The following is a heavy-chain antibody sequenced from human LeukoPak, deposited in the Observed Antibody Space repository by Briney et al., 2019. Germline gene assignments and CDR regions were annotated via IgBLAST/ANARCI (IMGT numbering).Heavy chain of an antibody. CDR3: ARDLGYCSGGSCYRKFDP. D-gene: IGHD2-15*01. J-gene: IGHJ5*02. CDR1: GYTFTGYY. CDR2: INPNSGGT. V-gene: IGHV1-2*02. Sequence: GASVKVSCKASGYTFTGYYMHWVRQAPGQGLEWMGWINPNSGGTNYAQKFQGRVTMTRDTSISTAYMELSRLRSDGTAVYYCARDLGYCSGGSCYRKFDPWGQGTLVTVSS.